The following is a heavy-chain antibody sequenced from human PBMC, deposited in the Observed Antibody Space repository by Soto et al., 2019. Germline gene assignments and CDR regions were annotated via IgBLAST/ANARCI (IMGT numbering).Heavy chain of an antibody. J-gene: IGHJ4*01. CDR1: GGDFINSG. Sequence: QVQLVQSGAEVKKPGSSVKVSCKASGGDFINSGISWVRQAPGQGLEWMGGIIPIFRSANYAQKFQGRVTIAADESTTTAYMELTTLTSEDTAVYYCAIDRYYDGVGYHSESAYWGHGTLVTVSS. D-gene: IGHD3-22*01. CDR3: AIDRYYDGVGYHSESAY. V-gene: IGHV1-69*01. CDR2: IIPIFRSA.